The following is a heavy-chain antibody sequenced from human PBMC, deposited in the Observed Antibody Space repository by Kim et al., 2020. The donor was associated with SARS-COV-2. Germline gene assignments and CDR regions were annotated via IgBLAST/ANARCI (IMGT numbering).Heavy chain of an antibody. CDR2: ST. D-gene: IGHD6-6*01. V-gene: IGHV4-59*01. Sequence: STNHTPPLKSRVTISVDTSKNQFSLKLSSVTAADTAVYYCAREGQLGLDYWGQGTLVTVSS. J-gene: IGHJ4*02. CDR3: AREGQLGLDY.